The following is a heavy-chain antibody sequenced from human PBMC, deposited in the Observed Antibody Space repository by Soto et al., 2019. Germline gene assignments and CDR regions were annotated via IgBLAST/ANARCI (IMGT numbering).Heavy chain of an antibody. V-gene: IGHV4-59*01. Sequence: PSETLSLTCTVSGGSISSYYWSWIRQPPGKGLEWIGYIYYSGSTNYNHSLKSRVTISVDTYKNQFSLKLSSVTAADPAVYYCSRGITGTTYYFDYWGQGTLVTVSS. D-gene: IGHD1-7*01. CDR3: SRGITGTTYYFDY. J-gene: IGHJ4*02. CDR2: IYYSGST. CDR1: GGSISSYY.